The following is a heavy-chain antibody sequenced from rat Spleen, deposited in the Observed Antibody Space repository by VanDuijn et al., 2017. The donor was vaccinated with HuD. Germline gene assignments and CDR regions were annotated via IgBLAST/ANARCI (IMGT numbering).Heavy chain of an antibody. Sequence: QVQLKESGPGLVQPSQTLSLTCTVSGFSLTSHSVHWVRQPPGKGLEWMGGIWGDGSTDYNSLLKSRLSISRDTSKSQVFLKMNSLQTEDTATYYCARWAGFFHYWGQGVMVTVSS. J-gene: IGHJ2*01. D-gene: IGHD1-6*01. CDR2: IWGDGST. CDR1: GFSLTSHS. V-gene: IGHV2-1*01. CDR3: ARWAGFFHY.